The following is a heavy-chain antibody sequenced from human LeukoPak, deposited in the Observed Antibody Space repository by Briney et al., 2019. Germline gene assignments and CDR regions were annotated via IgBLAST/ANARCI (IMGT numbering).Heavy chain of an antibody. CDR2: IDIGGTTI. CDR3: ARDKANPYWYFDL. Sequence: GGSLRLSCAPSGFTISSYSMNWVRQPAGKGLEWVSYIDIGGTTIYYADSVKGRFTISRDNAKNSLYLQMSSLRDEDTALYHCARDKANPYWYFDLWGRGTLVTVSS. CDR1: GFTISSYS. V-gene: IGHV3-48*02. J-gene: IGHJ2*01.